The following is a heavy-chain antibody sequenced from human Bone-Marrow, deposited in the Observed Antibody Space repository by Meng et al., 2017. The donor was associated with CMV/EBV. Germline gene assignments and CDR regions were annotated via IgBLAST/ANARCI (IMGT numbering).Heavy chain of an antibody. D-gene: IGHD3-22*01. CDR2: ISPHIGGT. CDR1: GDTFSDFY. J-gene: IGHJ4*02. CDR3: ARALTAPYYYYTSVSPR. V-gene: IGHV1-2*02. Sequence: ASVKVSCKASGDTFSDFYIYWVRQAPGQGLEWMGCISPHIGGTNYAQKFQGRVAMTRDTSIRTAYLDLRRLTSVDSAVYYCARALTAPYYYYTSVSPRWGQGTLVTVSS.